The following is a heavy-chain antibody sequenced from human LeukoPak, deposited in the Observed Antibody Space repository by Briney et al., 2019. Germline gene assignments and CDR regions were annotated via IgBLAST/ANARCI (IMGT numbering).Heavy chain of an antibody. CDR3: AREPTYSSSWYTTCDY. D-gene: IGHD6-13*01. V-gene: IGHV3-30*02. CDR2: VRYDGSNK. CDR1: GFSFSSYG. Sequence: PGGSLRLSCAASGFSFSSYGMHWVRQAPGKGLEWVAFVRYDGSNKYEDSVRGRFTISRDNSKNSLYLQMNSLRAEDTAVYYCAREPTYSSSWYTTCDYWGQGTLVTVSS. J-gene: IGHJ4*02.